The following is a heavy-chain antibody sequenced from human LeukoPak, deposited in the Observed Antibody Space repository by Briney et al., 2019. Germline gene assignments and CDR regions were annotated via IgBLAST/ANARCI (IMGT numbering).Heavy chain of an antibody. Sequence: PGGSLRLSCSASGFTFSTYSMNWVRQAPGKGLEWVSSIRSSSSYIYYADSVRGRFTISRDNAENSLYLQMNSLRAEDTAVYYCARDYDSGRGANGMDVWGQGTTVTVSS. CDR3: ARDYDSGRGANGMDV. CDR1: GFTFSTYS. CDR2: IRSSSSYI. J-gene: IGHJ6*02. D-gene: IGHD3-10*01. V-gene: IGHV3-21*01.